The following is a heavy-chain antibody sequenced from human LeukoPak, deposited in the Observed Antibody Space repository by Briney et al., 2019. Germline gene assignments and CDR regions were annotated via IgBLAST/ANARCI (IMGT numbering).Heavy chain of an antibody. CDR1: GFTFSSYA. CDR2: ISYDGSNK. CDR3: ARDCANGVCRGSYYYGMDV. D-gene: IGHD2-8*01. Sequence: GGSLRLSCAASGFTFSSYAMHWVRQAPGKGLEWVALISYDGSNKYYADSVKGRFTISRDNSKNTLYLEMNSLRAEDTAVYYCARDCANGVCRGSYYYGMDVWGQGTTVTVSS. V-gene: IGHV3-30-3*01. J-gene: IGHJ6*02.